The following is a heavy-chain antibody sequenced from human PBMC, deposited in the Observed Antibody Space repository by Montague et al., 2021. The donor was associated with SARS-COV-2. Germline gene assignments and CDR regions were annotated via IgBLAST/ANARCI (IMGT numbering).Heavy chain of an antibody. J-gene: IGHJ4*02. CDR3: ARVKRGYYYGLGVSAHFDY. CDR1: GGSISSDY. CDR2: SYYSGST. D-gene: IGHD3-10*01. Sequence: SETLSLTCTVSGGSISSDYCSWIRQPQGKGLELNGYSYYSGSTNYNSSLYRRGTISVDTAKYQFSLKLSPVTAADTAVYFCARVKRGYYYGLGVSAHFDYWGQGTLVTVSS. V-gene: IGHV4-59*01.